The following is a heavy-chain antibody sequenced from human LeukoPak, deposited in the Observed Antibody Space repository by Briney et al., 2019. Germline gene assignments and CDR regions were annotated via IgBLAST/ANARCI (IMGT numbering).Heavy chain of an antibody. Sequence: PSETLSLTCNVSGGSISSHYWSWIRQPPGKGLEWIGYIYYSGSTNYNPSLKSRVTISVDTSKNQFSLKLSSVTAADTAVYYCAGDILTGYYQFDYWGQGTLVTVSS. CDR3: AGDILTGYYQFDY. D-gene: IGHD3-9*01. J-gene: IGHJ4*02. CDR2: IYYSGST. CDR1: GGSISSHY. V-gene: IGHV4-59*11.